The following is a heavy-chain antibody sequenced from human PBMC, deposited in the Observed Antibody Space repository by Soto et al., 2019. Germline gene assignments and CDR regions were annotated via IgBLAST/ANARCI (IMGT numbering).Heavy chain of an antibody. D-gene: IGHD2-2*01. CDR2: IVVGSGNT. V-gene: IGHV1-58*01. Sequence: SVKVSCKASGFTFTSSAVQWVRQARGQRLEWIGWIVVGSGNTNYAQKFQERVTITRDMSTSTAYMELSSLGSEDTAVYYCAGHYCSSTSCYEEYYYGMDVWGQGTTVTVSS. CDR1: GFTFTSSA. CDR3: AGHYCSSTSCYEEYYYGMDV. J-gene: IGHJ6*02.